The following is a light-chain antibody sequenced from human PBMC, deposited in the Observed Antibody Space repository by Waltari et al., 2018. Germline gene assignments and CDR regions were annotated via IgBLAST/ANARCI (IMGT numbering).Light chain of an antibody. J-gene: IGKJ3*01. CDR2: WAS. V-gene: IGKV4-1*01. Sequence: DIVMTQSPDSLAVSLGERATINCNSRQTVLYSSNNKNYLAWYQQKPGQPPKLLIYWASTRESGVPDRFSGSGSGTDFTLTISSLQAEDVAVYYCQQYYTTPLTFGPGTKVDIK. CDR3: QQYYTTPLT. CDR1: QTVLYSSNNKNY.